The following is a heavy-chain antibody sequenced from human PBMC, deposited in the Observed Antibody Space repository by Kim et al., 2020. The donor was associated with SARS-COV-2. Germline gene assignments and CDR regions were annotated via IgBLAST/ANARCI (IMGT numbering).Heavy chain of an antibody. D-gene: IGHD7-27*01. V-gene: IGHV3-7*01. CDR1: GFTFSSYW. Sequence: GGSLRLSCAASGFTFSSYWMSWVRQAPGKGLEWVANIKQDGGKTYFVDSVKGRFTISRDNAKNSLYLQLNSLRAEDTAVYYCARENWGSAFDYCGQGTLVTVSS. J-gene: IGHJ4*02. CDR2: IKQDGGKT. CDR3: ARENWGSAFDY.